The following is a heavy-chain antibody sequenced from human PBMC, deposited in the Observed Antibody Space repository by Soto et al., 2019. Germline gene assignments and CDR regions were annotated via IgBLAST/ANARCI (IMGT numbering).Heavy chain of an antibody. CDR1: GCSITPYY. CDR2: IFYSGST. V-gene: IGHV4-59*01. D-gene: IGHD3-10*01. CDR3: ARITGSGPNAFDI. Sequence: SETLSLTCTVPGCSITPYYWSWIRHPPGKALEWIGYIFYSGSTNYNPSLESRVTISVDMSKNQFSLKLGSVTAADTAVYYCARITGSGPNAFDIWGQGPMVT. J-gene: IGHJ3*02.